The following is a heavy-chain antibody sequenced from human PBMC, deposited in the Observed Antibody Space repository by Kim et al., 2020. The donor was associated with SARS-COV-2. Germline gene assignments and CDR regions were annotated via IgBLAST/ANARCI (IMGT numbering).Heavy chain of an antibody. Sequence: GGSLRLSCAASGFTFSICAMNWVRQAPGKGLEWVPGISGSGGSTYYADSVKGRFTISRDNSKNTLYLQMNSLRAEDTAVYYCAKVKSTQYYFDYWGQGTLVTVSS. J-gene: IGHJ4*02. V-gene: IGHV3-23*01. CDR1: GFTFSICA. CDR2: ISGSGGST. CDR3: AKVKSTQYYFDY.